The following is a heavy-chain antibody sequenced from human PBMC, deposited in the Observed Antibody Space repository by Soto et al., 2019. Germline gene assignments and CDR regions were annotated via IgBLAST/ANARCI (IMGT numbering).Heavy chain of an antibody. J-gene: IGHJ5*02. Sequence: EVQLVESGGGLIQPGGSLRLSCAASGFTVSSNYMSWVRQAPGKGLEWVSVIYSGGSTYYADSVKGRFTISRDNTKSTLYLQMNSLRAEDTAVYYCARVPITIFGVVITNNWFDPWGQGTLVTVSS. V-gene: IGHV3-53*01. D-gene: IGHD3-3*01. CDR2: IYSGGST. CDR3: ARVPITIFGVVITNNWFDP. CDR1: GFTVSSNY.